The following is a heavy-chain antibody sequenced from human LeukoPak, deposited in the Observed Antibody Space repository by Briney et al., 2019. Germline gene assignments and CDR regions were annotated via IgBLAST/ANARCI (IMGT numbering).Heavy chain of an antibody. CDR1: GFTFSDYY. CDR2: ISSSGSTI. CDR3: AKDPSGGGYFKGWFDP. V-gene: IGHV3-11*01. D-gene: IGHD5-24*01. Sequence: GGSLRLSCAASGFTFSDYYMSWIRQAPGKGLEWVSYISSSGSTIYYADSVKGRFTISRDNAKNSLYLQMNSLRAEDTAVYYCAKDPSGGGYFKGWFDPWGQGTLVTVSS. J-gene: IGHJ5*02.